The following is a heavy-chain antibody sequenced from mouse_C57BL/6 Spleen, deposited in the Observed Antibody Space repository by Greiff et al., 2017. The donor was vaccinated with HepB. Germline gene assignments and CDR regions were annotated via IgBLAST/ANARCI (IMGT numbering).Heavy chain of an antibody. CDR3: ARTYDYGNAMDY. V-gene: IGHV5-16*01. D-gene: IGHD2-4*01. CDR1: GFTFSDYY. CDR2: INYDGSST. Sequence: EVKLMESEGGLVQPGRSMKLSCTASGFTFSDYYMAWVRQVPEKGLEWVANINYDGSSTYYLDSLKSRFIISRDNAKNILYLQMSSLKSEDTATYYCARTYDYGNAMDYWGQGTSVTVSS. J-gene: IGHJ4*01.